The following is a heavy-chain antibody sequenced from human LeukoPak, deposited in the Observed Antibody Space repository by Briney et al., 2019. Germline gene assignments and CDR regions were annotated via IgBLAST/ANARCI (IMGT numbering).Heavy chain of an antibody. CDR1: GGSFSGYY. CDR2: IYHSGST. D-gene: IGHD6-19*01. J-gene: IGHJ5*02. CDR3: ARSDAVENWFDP. Sequence: SETLSLTCAVYGGSFSGYYWSWIRQPPGKGLEWIGYIYHSGSTYYNPSLKSRVTISVDRSKNQFSLKLSSVTAADTAVYYCARSDAVENWFDPWGQGTLVTVSS. V-gene: IGHV4-34*01.